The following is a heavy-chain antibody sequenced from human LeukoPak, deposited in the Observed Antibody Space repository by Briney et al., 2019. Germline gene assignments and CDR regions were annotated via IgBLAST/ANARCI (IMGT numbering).Heavy chain of an antibody. Sequence: SQTLSLTCTVSGGSISSGGYYWSWIRQHPGKGLEWIGYIYYSGSTYYNPSLKSRVTISVDTSKNQFSLKLSSVTAADTAVYYCAREVTVTTAFDYWGQGTLVTVSS. CDR2: IYYSGST. CDR3: AREVTVTTAFDY. V-gene: IGHV4-31*03. J-gene: IGHJ4*02. D-gene: IGHD4-17*01. CDR1: GGSISSGGYY.